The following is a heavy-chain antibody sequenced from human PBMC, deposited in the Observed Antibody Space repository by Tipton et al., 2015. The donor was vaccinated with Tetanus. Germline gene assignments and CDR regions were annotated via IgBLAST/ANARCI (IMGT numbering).Heavy chain of an antibody. V-gene: IGHV4-39*01. CDR1: GGSISGSSHY. J-gene: IGHJ4*02. CDR3: TRLRYCYGGSCHHDY. Sequence: TLSLTCSVSGGSISGSSHYWGWIRQPPGKGLEWIGIIHYSGRTYYNPSLKSRVTVSVDVSRNQVSLKLSSVTAADTAVYYCTRLRYCYGGSCHHDYWGQGTLVTVSS. CDR2: IHYSGRT. D-gene: IGHD2-15*01.